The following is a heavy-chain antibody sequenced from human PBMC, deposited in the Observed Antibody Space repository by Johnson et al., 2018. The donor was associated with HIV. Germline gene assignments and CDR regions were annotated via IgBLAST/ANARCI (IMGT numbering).Heavy chain of an antibody. D-gene: IGHD6-13*01. CDR1: GITVSSSY. CDR2: IYSGGST. J-gene: IGHJ3*02. CDR3: ARDGAQQLARDAFDI. V-gene: IGHV3-66*02. Sequence: VQLVESGGGVVQPGRSLRLSCAASGITVSSSYMSWVRQAPGKGLEWVSVIYSGGSTYYADPVKGRFTISRDNSKNTLYLQMNSLRAEDTAVYYCARDGAQQLARDAFDIWGQGTMVTVSS.